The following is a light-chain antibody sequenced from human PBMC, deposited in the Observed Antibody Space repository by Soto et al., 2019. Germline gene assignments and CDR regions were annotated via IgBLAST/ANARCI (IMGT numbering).Light chain of an antibody. J-gene: IGLJ2*01. CDR3: CSYAGSNTLL. Sequence: QSALTQPRSVSGSPGQLITISCTGTSSDVGAYNYVSWYQQHPGKAPKVIIYDVTKRPSGVPDRFSGSKSDNTASLTISGLQAEDEADYYCCSYAGSNTLLFGGGTKLTVL. CDR2: DVT. V-gene: IGLV2-11*01. CDR1: SSDVGAYNY.